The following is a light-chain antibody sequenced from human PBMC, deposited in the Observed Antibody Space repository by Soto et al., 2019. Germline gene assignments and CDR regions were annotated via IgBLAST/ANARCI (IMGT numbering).Light chain of an antibody. J-gene: IGKJ1*01. Sequence: EIVLTQSPGTLSLSPGEIATLSCRASQSVCVHLAWYQQKPGQAPRLLIYDAFNLATGIPDRFSGSGYGTDFTLTLSSLEPEDCADYRCVQRTTWQWTCGQGNKVEI. V-gene: IGKV3-11*01. CDR1: QSVCVH. CDR2: DAF. CDR3: VQRTTWQWT.